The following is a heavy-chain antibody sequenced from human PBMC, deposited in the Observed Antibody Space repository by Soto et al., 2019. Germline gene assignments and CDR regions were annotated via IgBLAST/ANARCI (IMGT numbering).Heavy chain of an antibody. V-gene: IGHV3-30-3*01. CDR3: TVSIAAEN. Sequence: QVQLVESGGGVVQPGRSLRLSCAASGFTFSSYAMHWVRQAPGEGLEWVAVISYDGSNKYYADSVKGRFTISRDNSKNTQYLQMNSLRAEDTAVYYCTVSIAAENWGQGTLVTVSS. CDR2: ISYDGSNK. J-gene: IGHJ4*02. CDR1: GFTFSSYA. D-gene: IGHD6-25*01.